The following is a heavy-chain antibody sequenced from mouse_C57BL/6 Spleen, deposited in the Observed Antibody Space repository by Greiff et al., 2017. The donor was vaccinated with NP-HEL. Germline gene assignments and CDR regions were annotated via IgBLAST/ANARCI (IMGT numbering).Heavy chain of an antibody. V-gene: IGHV1-69*01. CDR2: IDPSDSYT. CDR3: ARSGYGNYYWYVDV. D-gene: IGHD2-10*02. J-gene: IGHJ1*03. Sequence: VQLQQPGAELVMPGASVKLSCKASGYTFTSYWMHWVKQRPGQGLEWIGEIDPSDSYTNYNQKFKGKSTLTVDKSSSTAYMQLSSLTSEDSAVYYCARSGYGNYYWYVDVWGTGTTVTVSS. CDR1: GYTFTSYW.